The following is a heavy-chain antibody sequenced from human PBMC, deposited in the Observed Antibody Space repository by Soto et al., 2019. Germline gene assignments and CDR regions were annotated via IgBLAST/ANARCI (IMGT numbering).Heavy chain of an antibody. D-gene: IGHD3-10*01. J-gene: IGHJ6*02. V-gene: IGHV4-59*01. Sequence: SETLSLTCDVSGASISSYYWSWIRQPPGKGPEWIGYIYYSGNTNYNPSLKSRVTMSVDTSKNQFSLNLTSVTAADTAVYFCARASYGSGNYYAPYYFYAMDVWGHGTTVTVSS. CDR1: GASISSYY. CDR2: IYYSGNT. CDR3: ARASYGSGNYYAPYYFYAMDV.